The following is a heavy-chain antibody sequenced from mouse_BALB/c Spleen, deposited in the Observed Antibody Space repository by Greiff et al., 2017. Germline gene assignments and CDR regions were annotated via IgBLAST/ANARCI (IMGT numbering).Heavy chain of an antibody. Sequence: EVKVVESGGGLVQPGGSLKLSCAASGFTFSSYGMSWVRQTPDKRLELVATINSNGGSTYYPDSVKGRFTISRDNAKNTLYLQMSRLKSEDTTMYYCARGFYYDYQYYFDYWGQGTTLTVSS. J-gene: IGHJ2*01. CDR1: GFTFSSYG. D-gene: IGHD2-4*01. CDR2: INSNGGST. V-gene: IGHV5-6-3*01. CDR3: ARGFYYDYQYYFDY.